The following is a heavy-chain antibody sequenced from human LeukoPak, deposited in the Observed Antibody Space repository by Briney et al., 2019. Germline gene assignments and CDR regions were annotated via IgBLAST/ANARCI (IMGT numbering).Heavy chain of an antibody. J-gene: IGHJ2*01. CDR3: VRESTGDRVESVTRYFNL. CDR1: GDSVSSNSAA. D-gene: IGHD7-27*01. V-gene: IGHV6-1*01. Sequence: SQTLSLTCVISGDSVSSNSAAWNWIRQSPSRGLEWLGRTYYRSKWLNEYAPSVKSRIIINPDTSKNQVSLQLNSVTPEDTAVYYCVRESTGDRVESVTRYFNLWGRGTLVTVSS. CDR2: TYYRSKWLN.